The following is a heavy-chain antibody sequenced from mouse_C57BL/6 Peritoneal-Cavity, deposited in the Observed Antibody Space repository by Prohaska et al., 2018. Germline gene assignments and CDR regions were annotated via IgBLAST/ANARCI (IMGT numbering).Heavy chain of an antibody. CDR2: INSDGSAI. V-gene: IGHV11-2*01. CDR1: GFTFSGFW. J-gene: IGHJ1*03. CDR3: MRYGNYWDFDF. D-gene: IGHD2-1*01. Sequence: EVQLLETGGGLVQPGGSRGLSCEGSGFTFSGFWMSWVRQTPGKTLEWIGDINSDGSAINYAPSIKDRFTIFRDDDKSTLYLQMSNVRSEDTATYFCMRYGNYWDFDFWGTGTTVTVSS.